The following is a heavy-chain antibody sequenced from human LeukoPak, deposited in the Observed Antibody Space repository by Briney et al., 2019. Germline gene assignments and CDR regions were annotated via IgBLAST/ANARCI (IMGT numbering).Heavy chain of an antibody. CDR2: ISYDGSNK. Sequence: GRSLRLSCAASGFTFSSYGMHWVRQAPGKGLEWVAVISYDGSNKYYADSVRGRFTISRDNSKNTLYLQMNSLRAEDTAVYYCAQATPYYYGSGSYYTGAYYYYGMDVWGKGTTVTVSS. CDR1: GFTFSSYG. CDR3: AQATPYYYGSGSYYTGAYYYYGMDV. V-gene: IGHV3-30*18. D-gene: IGHD3-10*01. J-gene: IGHJ6*04.